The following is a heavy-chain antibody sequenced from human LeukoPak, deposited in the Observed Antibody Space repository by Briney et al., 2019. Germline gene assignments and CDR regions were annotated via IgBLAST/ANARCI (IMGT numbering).Heavy chain of an antibody. V-gene: IGHV3-11*01. CDR1: GFTFSDYY. CDR2: ISSSGSTI. CDR3: ARDVIDQYYDFWSGYLS. Sequence: GGSLRLSCAASGFTFSDYYMSWIRQAPGKGLEWVSYISSSGSTIYYADSVKGRLTISRDNAKNSLYLQMNSLRAEDTAVYYCARDVIDQYYDFWSGYLSWGQGTLVTVSS. J-gene: IGHJ4*02. D-gene: IGHD3-3*01.